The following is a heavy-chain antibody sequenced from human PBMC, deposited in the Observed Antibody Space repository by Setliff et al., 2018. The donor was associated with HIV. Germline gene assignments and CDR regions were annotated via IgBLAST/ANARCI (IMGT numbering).Heavy chain of an antibody. J-gene: IGHJ6*03. Sequence: GGSLRLSCAVSGLTFTNYAMHWVRKAPGKGLESVSFISYDGGSKYYADSVKGRFTISRDNAKNSLFLQMNSLRAEDTALYYCAREIRAGDYPPYNYYFYMDVWGKGTTVTVSS. CDR1: GLTFTNYA. CDR2: ISYDGGSK. CDR3: AREIRAGDYPPYNYYFYMDV. D-gene: IGHD4-17*01. V-gene: IGHV3-30*12.